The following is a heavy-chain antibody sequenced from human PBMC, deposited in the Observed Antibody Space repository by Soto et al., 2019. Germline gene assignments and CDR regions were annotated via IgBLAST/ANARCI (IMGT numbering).Heavy chain of an antibody. Sequence: GASVKVSCKASGYTFTSYGISWVRQAPGQGLEWMGWISAYNGNTNYAQKLQGRVTMTTDTSTSTAYMELRSLRSDDTAVYYCARWAKYSSSGGPYYYMDVWGKGTTVTVSS. V-gene: IGHV1-18*01. J-gene: IGHJ6*03. D-gene: IGHD6-6*01. CDR2: ISAYNGNT. CDR3: ARWAKYSSSGGPYYYMDV. CDR1: GYTFTSYG.